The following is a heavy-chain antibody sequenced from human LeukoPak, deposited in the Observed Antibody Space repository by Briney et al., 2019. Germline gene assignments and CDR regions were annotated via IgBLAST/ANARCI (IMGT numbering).Heavy chain of an antibody. V-gene: IGHV4-34*01. CDR2: INHSGST. CDR3: ARVLRRRITMIVVVNPHHAFDI. Sequence: SETLSLTCAVYGGSFSGYYWSWIRQPPGKGPEWIGEINHSGSTNYNPSLRSRVTISVDTSKNQFSLKLSSVTAADTAVYYCARVLRRRITMIVVVNPHHAFDIRGQGTMVTVSS. J-gene: IGHJ3*02. D-gene: IGHD3-22*01. CDR1: GGSFSGYY.